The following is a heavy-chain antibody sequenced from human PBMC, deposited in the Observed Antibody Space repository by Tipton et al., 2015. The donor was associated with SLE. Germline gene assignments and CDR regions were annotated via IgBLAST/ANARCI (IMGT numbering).Heavy chain of an antibody. V-gene: IGHV4-34*01. J-gene: IGHJ4*02. Sequence: TLSLTCAVNGGSLSGYYWVWIRQPPEKGLEWIGEINHSGSTNYNPSPKSRVTISVDTSKNHFSLKLSSVTAADTAVYYCARLVRFLGGRFFDYWGQGTLVTVSP. CDR2: INHSGST. D-gene: IGHD3-3*01. CDR3: ARLVRFLGGRFFDY. CDR1: GGSLSGYY.